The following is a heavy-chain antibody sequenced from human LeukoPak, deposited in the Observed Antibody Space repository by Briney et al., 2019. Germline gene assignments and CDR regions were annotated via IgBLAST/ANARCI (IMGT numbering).Heavy chain of an antibody. J-gene: IGHJ5*02. V-gene: IGHV1-2*02. D-gene: IGHD3-9*01. CDR2: INPNSGGT. Sequence: ASVKVSCKASGYTFTGYYMHWVRQAPGQGLEWMGWINPNSGGTNYAQKFQGRVTMTRDTSISTAYMELSRLRSDDTAVYYCARSHRITISQFGPWGQGTLVTVSS. CDR3: ARSHRITISQFGP. CDR1: GYTFTGYY.